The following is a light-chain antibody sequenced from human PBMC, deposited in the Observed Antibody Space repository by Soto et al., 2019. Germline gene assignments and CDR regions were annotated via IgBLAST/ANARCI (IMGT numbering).Light chain of an antibody. Sequence: QSALTQPASVSGSPGQSITISCTGTSSTVGGFNVVSWYQQHPGKAPKVIIYEGIKRPSGVSNRFSSSNSGSTASLTISGLQAEDEAGYYCCSYVGATTYVFGTGTKVTVL. J-gene: IGLJ1*01. CDR3: CSYVGATTYV. V-gene: IGLV2-23*01. CDR2: EGI. CDR1: SSTVGGFNV.